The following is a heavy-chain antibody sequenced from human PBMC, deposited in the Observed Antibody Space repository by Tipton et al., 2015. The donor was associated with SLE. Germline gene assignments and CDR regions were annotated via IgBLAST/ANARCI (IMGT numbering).Heavy chain of an antibody. D-gene: IGHD4-11*01. V-gene: IGHV3-9*01. J-gene: IGHJ4*02. Sequence: RSLRLSCVASGFSFEDYAMHWVRQAPGKGLEWVAGLNWNSGSTGYADSVKGRFTISRDNAKNSLYLQMNSLRAEDTAVYYCARASSNAFDYWGQGTLVTVSS. CDR1: GFSFEDYA. CDR2: LNWNSGST. CDR3: ARASSNAFDY.